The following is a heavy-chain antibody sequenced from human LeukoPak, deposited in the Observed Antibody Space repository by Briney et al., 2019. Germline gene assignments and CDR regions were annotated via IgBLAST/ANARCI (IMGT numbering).Heavy chain of an antibody. J-gene: IGHJ4*02. CDR2: ISSSSIYI. CDR1: GLTFSSYS. CDR3: ARGRYNYGYIFDY. V-gene: IGHV3-21*01. Sequence: PGGSLRLSCAASGLTFSSYSMNWVRQAPGKGLEWVSSISSSSIYIYYADSVKGRFTISRDNAKNSPYLQMNSLRAEDTAVYYCARGRYNYGYIFDYWGQGTLVTVSS. D-gene: IGHD5-18*01.